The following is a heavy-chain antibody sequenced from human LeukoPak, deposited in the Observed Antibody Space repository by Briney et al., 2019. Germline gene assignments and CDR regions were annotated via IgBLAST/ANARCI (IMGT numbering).Heavy chain of an antibody. Sequence: PSETLSLTCAVYGGSFSGYYWSWIRQPPGKGLEWIGEINHSGSTNYNPSLKSRVTISVDTSKNQFSLKLSSVTDADTAVYYCARAPARIAAAGYWGQGTLVTVSS. J-gene: IGHJ4*02. D-gene: IGHD6-13*01. CDR1: GGSFSGYY. CDR3: ARAPARIAAAGY. V-gene: IGHV4-34*01. CDR2: INHSGST.